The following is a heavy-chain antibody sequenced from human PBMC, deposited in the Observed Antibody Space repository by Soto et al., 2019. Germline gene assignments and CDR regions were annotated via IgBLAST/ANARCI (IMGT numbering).Heavy chain of an antibody. CDR2: ITDNGGST. CDR3: AKDICGPTSCYTDY. J-gene: IGHJ4*02. V-gene: IGHV3-23*01. CDR1: GFMFSSYV. D-gene: IGHD2-15*01. Sequence: EVQLLESGGGLVQPGGSLRLSCAASGFMFSSYVMSWVRQAPGKGLEWVSSITDNGGSTYYAYSVKGRFTISRDNSKNTLYLPMNSLRADDTAIYNCAKDICGPTSCYTDYWGQGTLVTVSP.